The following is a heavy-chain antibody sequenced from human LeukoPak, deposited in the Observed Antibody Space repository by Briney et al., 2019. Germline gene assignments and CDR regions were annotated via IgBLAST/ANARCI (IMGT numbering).Heavy chain of an antibody. CDR2: ISGSGDST. J-gene: IGHJ4*02. CDR1: GFTFSTFA. V-gene: IGHV3-23*01. CDR3: TTSDGIDY. D-gene: IGHD5-24*01. Sequence: GGSLRLSCEASGFTFSTFAMTWVRQAPGKGLEWVSIISGSGDSTYYADSVKGRFTISRDNSKNTLYLQMNSLKTEDTAVYCCTTSDGIDYWGQGTLVTVSS.